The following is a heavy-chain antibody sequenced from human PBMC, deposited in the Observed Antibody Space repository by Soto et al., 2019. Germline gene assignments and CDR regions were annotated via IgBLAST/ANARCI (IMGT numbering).Heavy chain of an antibody. CDR2: INAGNGNT. J-gene: IGHJ4*02. V-gene: IGHV1-3*01. CDR3: ARGPGGPDGPGEY. CDR1: GYTFTSYA. D-gene: IGHD3-10*01. Sequence: QVQLVQSGAEVKKPGASVKVSCKASGYTFTSYAMHWVRQAPGQRLEWMGWINAGNGNTKYSQKFQGRGTITRDTSASTAYMERSSLRSEDTAVYYCARGPGGPDGPGEYWGQGTLVTVSS.